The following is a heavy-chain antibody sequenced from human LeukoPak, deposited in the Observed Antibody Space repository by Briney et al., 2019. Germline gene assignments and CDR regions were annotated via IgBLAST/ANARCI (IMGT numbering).Heavy chain of an antibody. CDR3: ATSEPGLAVAL. J-gene: IGHJ4*02. V-gene: IGHV3-33*01. CDR2: IYYDGRNK. CDR1: GLIFRNYG. Sequence: GGSLRLSCAASGLIFRNYGMHWVRQAPGKRLERVSIIYYDGRNKYYADSVKGRFTISKDNSKNTLYPQMDSLRAEDTAIYYCATSEPGLAVALWGQGTLVIVSS. D-gene: IGHD6-19*01.